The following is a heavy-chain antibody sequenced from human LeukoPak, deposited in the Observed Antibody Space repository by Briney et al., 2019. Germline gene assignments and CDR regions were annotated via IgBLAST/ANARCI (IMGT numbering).Heavy chain of an antibody. J-gene: IGHJ5*02. CDR1: GYTFTGYY. V-gene: IGHV1-46*01. CDR2: INPSGGST. D-gene: IGHD2/OR15-2a*01. Sequence: ASVKVSCKASGYTFTGYYMHWVRQATGQGLEWMGIINPSGGSTSYAQKFQGRVTMTRDMSTSTDYMELSSLRSEDTAVYYCARYNSVEYTAWWFDPWGQGTLVTVSS. CDR3: ARYNSVEYTAWWFDP.